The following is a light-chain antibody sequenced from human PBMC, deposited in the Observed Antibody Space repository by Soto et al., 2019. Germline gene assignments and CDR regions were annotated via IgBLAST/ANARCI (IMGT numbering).Light chain of an antibody. CDR1: QSVGSF. V-gene: IGKV3-11*01. CDR3: LQVSTFPRT. Sequence: EIVLTQSPATLSLSPGERATLSCRASQSVGSFLAWYQQKPGQSPRLLIYDASNRATGIPARFSGSGSVTDFTLTISSLEPEDFATYYCLQVSTFPRTFGQGTKVEVK. J-gene: IGKJ1*01. CDR2: DAS.